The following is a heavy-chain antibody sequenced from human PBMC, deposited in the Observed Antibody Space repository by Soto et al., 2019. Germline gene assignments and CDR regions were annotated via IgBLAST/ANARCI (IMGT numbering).Heavy chain of an antibody. CDR2: IYPGDSDT. V-gene: IGHV5-51*01. Sequence: PXESLKISWKGSGYSFTSYLIVWVRQMPGKGLEWMGIIYPGDSDTRYSPSFQGQVTISADKSISTAYLQWSSLKASDTAMYYCARPGGYYDSSGYYYDYWGQGTLVTVSS. D-gene: IGHD3-22*01. CDR1: GYSFTSYL. J-gene: IGHJ4*02. CDR3: ARPGGYYDSSGYYYDY.